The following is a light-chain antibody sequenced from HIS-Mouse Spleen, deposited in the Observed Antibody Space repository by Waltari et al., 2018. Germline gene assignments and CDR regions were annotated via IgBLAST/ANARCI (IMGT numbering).Light chain of an antibody. J-gene: IGLJ3*02. Sequence: QSALTQPASVSGSPGQSITISCTGTSSDVGGYNYVSWYQQHPGKAPQLMIYDVSNRPSGVANRLPGPKSGTTASLTISGLQAEDEADYYCGSYTSSSRVFGGGTKLTVL. CDR3: GSYTSSSRV. CDR2: DVS. CDR1: SSDVGGYNY. V-gene: IGLV2-14*03.